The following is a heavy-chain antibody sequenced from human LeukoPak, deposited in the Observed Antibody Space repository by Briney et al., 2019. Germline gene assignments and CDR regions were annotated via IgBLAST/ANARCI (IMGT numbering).Heavy chain of an antibody. CDR1: GGSISSYY. V-gene: IGHV4-59*01. D-gene: IGHD5-18*01. Sequence: SETLSLTCTVSGGSISSYYWSWIRQPPGKGLEWIGYIYYSGSTNYNPSLKSRVTISVDTSKNQFSLKLSSVTAADTAVYYCARVEAMAFFDYWGQGTLVTVSS. J-gene: IGHJ4*02. CDR2: IYYSGST. CDR3: ARVEAMAFFDY.